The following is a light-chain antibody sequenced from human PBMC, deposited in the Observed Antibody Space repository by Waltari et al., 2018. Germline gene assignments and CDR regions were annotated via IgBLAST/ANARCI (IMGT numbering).Light chain of an antibody. J-gene: IGLJ3*02. CDR2: SDD. Sequence: QSVLTQPPSASGTPGQRVIISCSGRSSNVGSNTVNWYQQLPGTAPKLLIYSDDQRPSGVPDRFSGSKSGTSASLAISGLQSEDEADYYCAAWDDSLIAWVFGGGTKLTAL. CDR3: AAWDDSLIAWV. CDR1: SSNVGSNT. V-gene: IGLV1-44*01.